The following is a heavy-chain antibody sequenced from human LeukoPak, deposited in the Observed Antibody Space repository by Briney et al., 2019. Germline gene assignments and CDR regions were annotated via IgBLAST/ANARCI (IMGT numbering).Heavy chain of an antibody. Sequence: SETLSLTCTVSGGSISSSSYYWGWIRQPPGKGLEWIGSTYYSGSTYYNPSLKSRVTISVDTSKNQFSLKLSSVTAADTAVYYCARHGLELLAFDYWGQGTLVTVSS. J-gene: IGHJ4*02. CDR1: GGSISSSSYY. D-gene: IGHD1-7*01. V-gene: IGHV4-39*01. CDR3: ARHGLELLAFDY. CDR2: TYYSGST.